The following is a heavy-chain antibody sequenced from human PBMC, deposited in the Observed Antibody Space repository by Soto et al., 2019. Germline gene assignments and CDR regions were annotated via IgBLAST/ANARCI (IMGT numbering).Heavy chain of an antibody. Sequence: QVQLVESGGGVVQPGRSLRLSCAASGFTFSSYGMHWVRQAPGKGLEWVAVISYDGSNKYYADSVKGRFTISRDNSKNTLYLQMNSLRAEDTAVYYCAKTHPPWELQGGPDWWGQGTLVTVSS. J-gene: IGHJ4*02. CDR1: GFTFSSYG. CDR2: ISYDGSNK. V-gene: IGHV3-30*18. D-gene: IGHD1-26*01. CDR3: AKTHPPWELQGGPDW.